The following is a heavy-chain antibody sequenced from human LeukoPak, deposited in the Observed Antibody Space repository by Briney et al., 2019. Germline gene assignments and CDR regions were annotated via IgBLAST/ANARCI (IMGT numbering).Heavy chain of an antibody. CDR2: IEFDGSNK. V-gene: IGHV3-30*02. D-gene: IGHD1-1*01. CDR3: AKDGLKLQKYYFDY. Sequence: GGSLRLSCAASGFTFSSYGMHWVRQAPGKGLEWVAFIEFDGSNKDYADSVKGRFSISRDNSQNSLYLQMHSLRTEDTAVYYCAKDGLKLQKYYFDYWGQGTLVTVSS. J-gene: IGHJ4*02. CDR1: GFTFSSYG.